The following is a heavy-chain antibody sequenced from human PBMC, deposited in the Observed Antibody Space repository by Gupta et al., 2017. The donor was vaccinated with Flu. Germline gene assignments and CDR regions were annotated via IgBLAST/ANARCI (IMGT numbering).Heavy chain of an antibody. Sequence: EVQLVESGGGLVKPGGSLRLSCAASGFTFSSYSMNWVRQAPGKGLEWVSSISSSSSYIYYADSVKGRFTISRDNAKNSLYLQMNSLRAEDTAVYYCARDFNDPSIAAAGGKFDYWGQGTLVTVSS. V-gene: IGHV3-21*01. CDR3: ARDFNDPSIAAAGGKFDY. CDR2: ISSSSSYI. J-gene: IGHJ4*02. CDR1: GFTFSSYS. D-gene: IGHD6-13*01.